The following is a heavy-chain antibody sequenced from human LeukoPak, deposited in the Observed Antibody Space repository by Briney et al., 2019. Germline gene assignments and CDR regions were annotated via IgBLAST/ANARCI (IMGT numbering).Heavy chain of an antibody. CDR3: AKDGWADAAAETTYFDY. CDR1: GFTFSSYA. D-gene: IGHD6-19*01. Sequence: GESLRLSCAASGFTFSSYAMHWVRQAPGKGLEWVAVISYDGSNKYYADSVKGRFTISRDNSKNTLYLQMTSLRAEDTALYYCAKDGWADAAAETTYFDYWGQGTLVTVSS. J-gene: IGHJ4*02. CDR2: ISYDGSNK. V-gene: IGHV3-30*04.